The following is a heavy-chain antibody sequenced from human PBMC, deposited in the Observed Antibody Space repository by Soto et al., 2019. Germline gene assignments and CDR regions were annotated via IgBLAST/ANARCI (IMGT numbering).Heavy chain of an antibody. CDR1: GFTFSDHY. Sequence: EVLLVESGGGLVQPGGSLRLSCAASGFTFSDHYMDWVRQAPGKGLEWVGRSRNKANSYTTEYAASVKGRFTVSRDDSQHLLYLLMNSLKTKHKSLYYCDTAQPATLFYYWGQGTLVTVSS. CDR2: SRNKANSYTT. CDR3: DTAQPATLFYY. J-gene: IGHJ4*02. V-gene: IGHV3-72*01. D-gene: IGHD6-25*01.